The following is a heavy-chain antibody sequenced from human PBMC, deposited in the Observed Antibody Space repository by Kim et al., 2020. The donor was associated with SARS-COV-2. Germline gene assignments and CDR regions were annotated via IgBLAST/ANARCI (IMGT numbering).Heavy chain of an antibody. Sequence: GGSLRLSCAASGFTFSDYYMSWIRQAPGKGLEWVSYISSSGSTIYYADSVKGRFTISRDNAKNSLYLQMNSLRAEDTAVYYCASVGRYPKLLWFGELDAVEVWGPGTMVTVST. V-gene: IGHV3-11*01. D-gene: IGHD3-10*01. CDR2: ISSSGSTI. CDR3: ASVGRYPKLLWFGELDAVEV. J-gene: IGHJ3*01. CDR1: GFTFSDYY.